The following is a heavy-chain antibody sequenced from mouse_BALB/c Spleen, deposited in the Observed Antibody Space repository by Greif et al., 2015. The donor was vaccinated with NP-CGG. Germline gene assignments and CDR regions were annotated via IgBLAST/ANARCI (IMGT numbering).Heavy chain of an antibody. CDR3: ARLFDY. J-gene: IGHJ2*01. Sequence: EVKVVESGGGLVQPGGSRKLSCAASGFTFRSFGMHWVRQAPEKGLEWVAYISSGSSTIYYADTVKGRFTISRDNPKNTLCLQMTSLRSEDTAMYYCARLFDYWGQGTTLTVSS. CDR1: GFTFRSFG. CDR2: ISSGSSTI. V-gene: IGHV5-17*02.